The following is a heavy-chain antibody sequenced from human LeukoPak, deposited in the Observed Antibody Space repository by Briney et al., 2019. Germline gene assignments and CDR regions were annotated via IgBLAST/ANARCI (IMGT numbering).Heavy chain of an antibody. Sequence: GGSLRLSCAASGFTFSSYWMSWVRQAPGKGLEWVANIKQDGSEKYYVDSVKGRFTISRDNAKNSLYLQMNSLRAEDTAVYYCARGSTALNYYYYMDVWGKGTTVTVSS. J-gene: IGHJ6*03. D-gene: IGHD5-18*01. CDR2: IKQDGSEK. CDR1: GFTFSSYW. V-gene: IGHV3-7*01. CDR3: ARGSTALNYYYYMDV.